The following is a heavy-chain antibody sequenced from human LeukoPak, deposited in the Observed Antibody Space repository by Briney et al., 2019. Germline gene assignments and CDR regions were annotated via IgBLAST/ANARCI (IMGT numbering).Heavy chain of an antibody. Sequence: ASLKVSCKPPGYTFISHYIHWVPQAPGQGPEWLGWMHAGNGNTRYPEKFEGRVTMTRDTSSNTAYMDLTSLRSDDTAVYYCAREGSYCVGGDCYSFDFWGQGTLVTVSS. CDR2: MHAGNGNT. CDR1: GYTFISHY. J-gene: IGHJ4*02. D-gene: IGHD2-21*02. CDR3: AREGSYCVGGDCYSFDF. V-gene: IGHV1-2*02.